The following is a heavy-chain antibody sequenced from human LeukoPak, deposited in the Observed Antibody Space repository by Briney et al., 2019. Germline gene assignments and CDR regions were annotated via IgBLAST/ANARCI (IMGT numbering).Heavy chain of an antibody. CDR2: IWYDGSNK. J-gene: IGHJ3*02. V-gene: IGHV3-33*01. Sequence: PGGSLRLSCAASGFTFSSCAMYWVRQAPGKGLEWVTIIWYDGSNKNYADSVKGRFTISRDNSKNTLYLQMNSLRAEDTAVYYCARGAYCSGGRCPGAFDIWGQGTMVTVSS. CDR3: ARGAYCSGGRCPGAFDI. CDR1: GFTFSSCA. D-gene: IGHD2-15*01.